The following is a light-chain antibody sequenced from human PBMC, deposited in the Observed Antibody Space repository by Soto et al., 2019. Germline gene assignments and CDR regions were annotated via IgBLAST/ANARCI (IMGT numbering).Light chain of an antibody. Sequence: QSALTQPASVSGSPGQSITISCTGTSSDVGSYNLVSWYQQHPGKAPKLMIYEVSKRPSGVSNRFSGSKSGNTASLTISGLQAGDEADYYCCSYAGSSFYVFGTGTKVTVL. V-gene: IGLV2-23*02. CDR2: EVS. CDR1: SSDVGSYNL. J-gene: IGLJ1*01. CDR3: CSYAGSSFYV.